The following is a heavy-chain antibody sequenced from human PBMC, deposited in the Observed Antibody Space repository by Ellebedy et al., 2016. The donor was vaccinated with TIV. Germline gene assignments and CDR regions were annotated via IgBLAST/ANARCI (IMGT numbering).Heavy chain of an antibody. CDR3: STVEWYRSNY. V-gene: IGHV3-7*01. J-gene: IGHJ4*02. Sequence: GESLKISCAVSGFTFSHYWMNWVRQAPGKGLEWVAFINPDGTRKFYVDSVKGRFTISRDNAKNSLYLQVNTLGGEDTAVYYCSTVEWYRSNYWGQGTLVTVSS. CDR1: GFTFSHYW. D-gene: IGHD3-3*01. CDR2: INPDGTRK.